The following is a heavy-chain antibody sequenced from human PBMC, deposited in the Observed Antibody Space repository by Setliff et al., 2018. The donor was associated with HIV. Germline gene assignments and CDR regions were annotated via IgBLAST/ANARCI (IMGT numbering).Heavy chain of an antibody. CDR2: VYNSGIT. CDR3: ARYCGGDCYPSAYYMDV. Sequence: SETLSLTCAVSGGSVSSPSYYWGWIRQPPGKGLEWIGSVYNSGITFKNPSLKSRVSISVDRSGNQFSLRLTSVTAADTAVYYCARYCGGDCYPSAYYMDVWGKGTTVTVSS. J-gene: IGHJ6*03. V-gene: IGHV4-39*07. CDR1: GGSVSSPSYY. D-gene: IGHD2-21*01.